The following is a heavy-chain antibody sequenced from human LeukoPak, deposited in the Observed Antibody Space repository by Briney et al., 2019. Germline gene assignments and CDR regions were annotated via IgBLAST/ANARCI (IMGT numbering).Heavy chain of an antibody. Sequence: SPSETLSLTCTVSGGSINSGAFSWSWFRQPPGKGLEWIGYIYPSGTTYYSPSLKSRVTMSVDRSKNHFSLRLTSVAAADTAIYYCARGKSSYYFDYWGQGTLVTVSS. V-gene: IGHV4-30-2*01. CDR1: GGSINSGAFS. J-gene: IGHJ4*02. CDR2: IYPSGTT. CDR3: ARGKSSYYFDY.